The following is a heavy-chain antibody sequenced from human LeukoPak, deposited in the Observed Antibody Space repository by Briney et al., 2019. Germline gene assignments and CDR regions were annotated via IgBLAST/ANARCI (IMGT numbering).Heavy chain of an antibody. V-gene: IGHV1-2*02. CDR2: INPNSGGT. Sequence: ASVTVSYTASGYTFTDYYIQWVGKAPGQGREGMGWINPNSGGTNSEQKVQGRGTKTRETSVSTAYMELSRLRSDDTAVYYCARDHCTSSGCYEYYYYGVDVWGQGTTVTVSS. J-gene: IGHJ6*02. CDR1: GYTFTDYY. CDR3: ARDHCTSSGCYEYYYYGVDV. D-gene: IGHD2-2*01.